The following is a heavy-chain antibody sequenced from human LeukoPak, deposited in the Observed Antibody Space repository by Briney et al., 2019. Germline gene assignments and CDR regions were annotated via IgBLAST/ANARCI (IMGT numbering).Heavy chain of an antibody. CDR1: GGSISSSSYY. CDR3: ARHYSSYPVFDY. J-gene: IGHJ4*02. D-gene: IGHD4-11*01. Sequence: SSETLSLTCTVSGGSISSSSYYWGWIRQPPGKGLEWIGSIYYSGSTYYNPSLKSRVTISVDTSKNQFSLKLSSVTAADTAVYYCARHYSSYPVFDYWGQGTLVTVSS. V-gene: IGHV4-39*01. CDR2: IYYSGST.